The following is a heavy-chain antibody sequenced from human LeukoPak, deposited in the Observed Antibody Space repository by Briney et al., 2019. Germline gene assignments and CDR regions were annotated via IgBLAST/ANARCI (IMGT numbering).Heavy chain of an antibody. D-gene: IGHD5-24*01. CDR3: AGGARDCYHSGWYFHL. V-gene: IGHV4-59*01. CDR1: GGSISSYY. Sequence: SETLSLTCTVSGGSISSYYWSWIRQPPGKGLEWIGYIYYSGSTNYNPSLRSRVTISVATPKNQFSLKLSSVTAAGTALYYRAGGARDCYHSGWYFHLWGRGTLVTVSS. J-gene: IGHJ2*01. CDR2: IYYSGST.